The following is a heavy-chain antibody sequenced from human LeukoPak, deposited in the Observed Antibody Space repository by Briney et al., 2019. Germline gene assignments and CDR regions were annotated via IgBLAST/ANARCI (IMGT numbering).Heavy chain of an antibody. J-gene: IGHJ1*01. Sequence: PGRSLRLSCAASGFTFSSYWMHWVRQAPGKGLVWVSRIKSDGRTTYADSVKGRFTISRDNAKNTLYLQMNSLRAEDTAVYYCARDHDYDSSGYYYVHEYFQHWGQGTLVTVSS. CDR2: IKSDGRT. D-gene: IGHD3-22*01. CDR3: ARDHDYDSSGYYYVHEYFQH. CDR1: GFTFSSYW. V-gene: IGHV3-74*01.